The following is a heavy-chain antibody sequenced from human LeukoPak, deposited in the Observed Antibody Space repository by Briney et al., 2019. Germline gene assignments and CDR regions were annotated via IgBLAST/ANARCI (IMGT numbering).Heavy chain of an antibody. V-gene: IGHV1-69*05. J-gene: IGHJ4*02. CDR1: GGTFNRYA. CDR3: ARVNDITVVAAAAPHYEY. CDR2: ITPIFGTA. Sequence: GASVKVSCKASGGTFNRYAVTWVRQAPGQGLEWMGGITPIFGTANYAQKFQGRVTITTDGSTSTVYMELMSLTFEDTAVYYCARVNDITVVAAAAPHYEYWGQGTLVTVSS. D-gene: IGHD2-15*01.